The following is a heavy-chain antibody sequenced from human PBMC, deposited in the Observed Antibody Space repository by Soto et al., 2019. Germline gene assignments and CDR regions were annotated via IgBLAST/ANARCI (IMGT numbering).Heavy chain of an antibody. CDR1: GFTFSDYV. V-gene: IGHV3-11*04. D-gene: IGHD3-3*01. J-gene: IGHJ4*02. Sequence: LRLSCAVAGFTFSDYVMTLIRQAPGKGLEWVSAVSGSGGTTYYAESLKGRFTVSRDNAKISLYLQMDRLRADDTAIYYCARFGLDTFDCWGQGTLVTVSS. CDR3: ARFGLDTFDC. CDR2: VSGSGGTT.